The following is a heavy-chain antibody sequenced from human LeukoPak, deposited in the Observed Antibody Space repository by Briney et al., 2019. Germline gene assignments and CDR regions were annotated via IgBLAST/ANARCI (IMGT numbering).Heavy chain of an antibody. CDR2: ISYDGSNK. Sequence: GGSLRLSCAASGFTFSSYGMHWVRQAPGKGLEWVAVISYDGSNKYYADSVKGRFTISRDNSKNTLYLQMNSLRAEDTAVYYCAKDGYYDFWSGYDDAFDIWGQGTMVTVSS. CDR3: AKDGYYDFWSGYDDAFDI. J-gene: IGHJ3*02. V-gene: IGHV3-30*18. CDR1: GFTFSSYG. D-gene: IGHD3-3*01.